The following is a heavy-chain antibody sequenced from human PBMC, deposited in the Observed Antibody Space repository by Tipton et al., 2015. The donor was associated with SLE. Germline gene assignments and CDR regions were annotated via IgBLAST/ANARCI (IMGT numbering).Heavy chain of an antibody. CDR3: ARGRGSAFDI. CDR1: GGSISSSSYY. CDR2: IYYSGST. J-gene: IGHJ3*02. V-gene: IGHV4-39*07. Sequence: LRLSCTVSGGSISSSSYYWGWIRQPPGKGLEWIGSIYYSGSTYYNPSLKSRVTISVDTSKNQFSLKLSSVTAADTAVYYCARGRGSAFDIWGQGTMVTVSS.